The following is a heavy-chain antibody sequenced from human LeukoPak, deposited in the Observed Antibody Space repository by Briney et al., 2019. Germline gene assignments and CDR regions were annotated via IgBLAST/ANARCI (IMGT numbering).Heavy chain of an antibody. V-gene: IGHV3-15*01. J-gene: IGHJ4*02. Sequence: GGSLRLSCAASGFTFSNAWMSWVRQAPGKGLEWVGRIKRKTDGGTTHYAAHVNDRFTISRHDSNTTLYLQMNSLKPEDTAVYYCTTDPPGYSGSYYDYWGQGTLVPVSS. D-gene: IGHD1-26*01. CDR3: TTDPPGYSGSYYDY. CDR2: IKRKTDGGTT. CDR1: GFTFSNAW.